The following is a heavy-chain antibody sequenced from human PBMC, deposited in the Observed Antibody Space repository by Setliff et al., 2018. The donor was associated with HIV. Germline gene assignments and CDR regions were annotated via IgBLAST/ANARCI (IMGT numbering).Heavy chain of an antibody. J-gene: IGHJ4*02. Sequence: ASVKVSSKSSGYPFADHYLHWVRQAPGQGLQWMGWINLRSGVTKYAQNFQGRFIMTTDTTINTAYMQLERLTSDDTALCYCARDSGTNDHFLSPYYGALDFWGLGTLVTVSS. CDR2: INLRSGVT. CDR1: GYPFADHY. D-gene: IGHD3-3*02. V-gene: IGHV1-2*02. CDR3: ARDSGTNDHFLSPYYGALDF.